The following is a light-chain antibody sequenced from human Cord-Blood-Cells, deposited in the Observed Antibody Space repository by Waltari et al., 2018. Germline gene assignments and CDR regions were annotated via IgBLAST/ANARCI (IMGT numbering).Light chain of an antibody. CDR3: SSYTSSSTYV. CDR2: EVS. Sequence: QSALTQPASVSGSPGQSITISCTGTSSDVGGYNYVSWYQQHPGKAPKLMIYEVSNRPSGVSNLFSGSKSGNTASLTISGPQAEDEADYYCSSYTSSSTYVFGTGTKVTVL. V-gene: IGLV2-14*01. CDR1: SSDVGGYNY. J-gene: IGLJ1*01.